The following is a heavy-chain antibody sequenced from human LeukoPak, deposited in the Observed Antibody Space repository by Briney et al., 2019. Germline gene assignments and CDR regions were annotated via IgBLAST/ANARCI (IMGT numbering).Heavy chain of an antibody. D-gene: IGHD5-12*01. CDR1: GFTFSSYA. V-gene: IGHV3-30*04. J-gene: IGHJ6*02. CDR3: ARDDIVARNYYYYYGMDV. Sequence: GSLRLSCAASGFTFSSYAMHWVRQAPGKGLEWVAVISYDGSNKYYADSVKGRFTISRDNSKNTLYLQMNSLRAEDTAVYYCARDDIVARNYYYYYGMDVWGQGTTVTVSS. CDR2: ISYDGSNK.